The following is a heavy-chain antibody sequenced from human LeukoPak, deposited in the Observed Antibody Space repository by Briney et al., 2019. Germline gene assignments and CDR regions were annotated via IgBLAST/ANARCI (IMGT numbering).Heavy chain of an antibody. Sequence: PSETLSLTCTVSGGSISSSSSYWGWIRQPPGKGLEWIGNVYYSGSTSYTPSLKSRVTISVDTSKNQFSLKLSSVTAADTALYYCARLSGDSRNYFDSWGQGALVTVSS. D-gene: IGHD6-13*01. CDR1: GGSISSSSSY. V-gene: IGHV4-39*01. CDR3: ARLSGDSRNYFDS. J-gene: IGHJ4*02. CDR2: VYYSGST.